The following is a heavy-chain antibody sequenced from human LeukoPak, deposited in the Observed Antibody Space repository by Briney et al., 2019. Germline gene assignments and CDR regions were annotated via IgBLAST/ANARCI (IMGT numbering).Heavy chain of an antibody. V-gene: IGHV3-23*01. CDR1: GFSFSTYA. CDR3: AKRSYYGSWALDY. CDR2: ISDSGGYT. D-gene: IGHD3-10*01. J-gene: IGHJ4*02. Sequence: GSLTLSCAASGFSFSTYAMSWVRQAPGKGLEWVSVISDSGGYTYYADSVKGRFTISRDNSKNTLYLQMNSLRAGDTAVYYCAKRSYYGSWALDYWGQGT.